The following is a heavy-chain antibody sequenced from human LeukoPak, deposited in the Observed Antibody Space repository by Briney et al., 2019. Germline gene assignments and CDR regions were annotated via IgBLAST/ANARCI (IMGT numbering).Heavy chain of an antibody. CDR3: ARVGIAVAGIDY. CDR2: IWYDGSNK. V-gene: IGHV3-33*01. Sequence: PGGSLRLSCAASGFTFSSYGMHWVRQAPGKGLEWVAVIWYDGSNKYYADSVKGRFTISRDNSKNTLYLQMNSLRAEDTAVYYCARVGIAVAGIDYWGQGTLVTVSS. CDR1: GFTFSSYG. D-gene: IGHD6-19*01. J-gene: IGHJ4*02.